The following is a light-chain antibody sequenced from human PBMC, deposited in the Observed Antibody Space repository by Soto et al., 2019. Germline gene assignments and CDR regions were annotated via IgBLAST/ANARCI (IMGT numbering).Light chain of an antibody. CDR2: EVS. CDR1: SNDVRGYNY. CDR3: SSYAGSNNFV. J-gene: IGLJ1*01. Sequence: QSVLKQPPSASGSPVQAVTISSTGTSNDVRGYNYVSWYQQHPGKAPKLMIYEVSKRPSGVPDRFSGSKSGNTASLTVSGLQAEDEADYYCSSYAGSNNFVFGTG. V-gene: IGLV2-8*01.